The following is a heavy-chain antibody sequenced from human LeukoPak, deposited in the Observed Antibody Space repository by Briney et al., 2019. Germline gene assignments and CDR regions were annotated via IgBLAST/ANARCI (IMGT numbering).Heavy chain of an antibody. D-gene: IGHD3-22*01. CDR3: ARDLNHYYDSSGSPD. J-gene: IGHJ4*02. CDR1: GFTFSSYW. V-gene: IGHV3-30*03. Sequence: GGSLRLSCAASGFTFSSYWMSWVRQAPGKGLEWVAVISYDGSNKYYADSVKGRFTISRDNSKNTLYLQMNSLRAEDTAVYYCARDLNHYYDSSGSPDWGQGTLVTVSS. CDR2: ISYDGSNK.